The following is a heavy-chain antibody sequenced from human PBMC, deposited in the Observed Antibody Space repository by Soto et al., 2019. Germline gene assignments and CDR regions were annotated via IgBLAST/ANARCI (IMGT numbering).Heavy chain of an antibody. CDR2: INHSGST. Sequence: SETLSLTCAVYGGSFSGYYWSWIRQPPGKGLEWIGEINHSGSTNYNPSLKSRVTISVDTSKNQFSLKLSSVTAADTAVYYCARVSSRFLEWPLDYWGQGTRVTVSS. V-gene: IGHV4-34*01. J-gene: IGHJ4*02. CDR1: GGSFSGYY. D-gene: IGHD3-3*01. CDR3: ARVSSRFLEWPLDY.